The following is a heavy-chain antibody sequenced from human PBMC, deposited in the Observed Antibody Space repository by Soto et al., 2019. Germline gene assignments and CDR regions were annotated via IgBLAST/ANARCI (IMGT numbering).Heavy chain of an antibody. CDR1: GFTFSSYW. J-gene: IGHJ4*02. Sequence: GGSLRLSCAASGFTFSSYWMSWVRQAPGKGLEWVANIKQDGSEKYYVDSVKGRFTISRDNAKNSLYLQMNSLRAEDTAVYYCARDSGYCSGGSCYSLFDYWGQGTLVTVSS. CDR2: IKQDGSEK. D-gene: IGHD2-15*01. CDR3: ARDSGYCSGGSCYSLFDY. V-gene: IGHV3-7*03.